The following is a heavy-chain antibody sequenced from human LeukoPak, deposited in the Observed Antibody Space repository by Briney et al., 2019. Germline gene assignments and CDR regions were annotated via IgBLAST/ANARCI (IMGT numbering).Heavy chain of an antibody. J-gene: IGHJ6*03. D-gene: IGHD3-22*01. CDR2: ISAYNGNT. Sequence: GASVKVSCKASGYTFTRYGISWVRQAPGQGLEWMGWISAYNGNTNYAQKLQGRVTMTTDTSTSTAYMELRSLRSDDTAVYYCARLYDSSGYYYEQDYYYMDVWGKGTTVTVSS. CDR1: GYTFTRYG. V-gene: IGHV1-18*01. CDR3: ARLYDSSGYYYEQDYYYMDV.